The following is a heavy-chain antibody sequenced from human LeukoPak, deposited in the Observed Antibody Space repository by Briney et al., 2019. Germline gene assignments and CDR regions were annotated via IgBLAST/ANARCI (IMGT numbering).Heavy chain of an antibody. J-gene: IGHJ4*02. D-gene: IGHD3-10*01. CDR3: AKDIRNDRFGGPGKY. CDR1: GFTFITYA. V-gene: IGHV3-30*18. Sequence: GGSLRLSCVVSGFTFITYAMHWVRQAPGKGLEWVAIISYVGSEKYYADSVKGRFTISRDNSKNTLYLQMNSLRAEDTAVYYWAKDIRNDRFGGPGKYWGQGTLVTVSS. CDR2: ISYVGSEK.